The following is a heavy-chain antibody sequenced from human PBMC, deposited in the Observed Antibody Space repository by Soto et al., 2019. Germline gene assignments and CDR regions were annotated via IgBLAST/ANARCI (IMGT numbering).Heavy chain of an antibody. D-gene: IGHD2-2*01. J-gene: IGHJ4*02. CDR3: AKGNIVVVPAGVYFDY. V-gene: IGHV3-23*01. CDR1: GFTFSSYA. CDR2: ISGSGGST. Sequence: PGGSLRLSCAASGFTFSSYAMSWVRQAPGKGLEWVSAISGSGGSTYYADSVKGRFTISRDNSKNTLCLQMNSLRAEDTAVYYCAKGNIVVVPAGVYFDYWGQGTLVTVSS.